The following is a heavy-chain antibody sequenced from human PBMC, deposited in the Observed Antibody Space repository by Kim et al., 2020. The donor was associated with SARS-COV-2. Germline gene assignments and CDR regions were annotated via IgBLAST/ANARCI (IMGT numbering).Heavy chain of an antibody. Sequence: GGSLRLSCAASGFTFSTYTMNWVRQAPGKGLEWVSSISSSSGYIYYADSVKGRFTISRDNAKNSLYLQMNSLRAEDTAVYYCAKAYSVTGTSDYWGQGTLVTVSS. D-gene: IGHD6-13*01. V-gene: IGHV3-21*01. J-gene: IGHJ4*02. CDR1: GFTFSTYT. CDR3: AKAYSVTGTSDY. CDR2: ISSSSGYI.